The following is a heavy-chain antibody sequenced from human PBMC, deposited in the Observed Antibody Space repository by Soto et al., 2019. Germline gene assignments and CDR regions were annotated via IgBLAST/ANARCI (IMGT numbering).Heavy chain of an antibody. CDR2: ISGSGGST. J-gene: IGHJ3*02. CDR3: AKDHRAENAFDI. CDR1: GFTFSSYA. D-gene: IGHD1-26*01. V-gene: IGHV3-23*01. Sequence: GGSLRLSCAASGFTFSSYAMSWVRQAPGKGLEWVSAISGSGGSTYYADPVKGRFTISRDNSKNTLYLQMNSLRAEDTAVYYWAKDHRAENAFDIWGQGTMVTVSS.